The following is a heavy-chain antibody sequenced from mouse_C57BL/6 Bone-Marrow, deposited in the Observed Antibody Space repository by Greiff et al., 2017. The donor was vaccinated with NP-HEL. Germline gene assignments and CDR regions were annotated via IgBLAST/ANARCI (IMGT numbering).Heavy chain of an antibody. CDR2: INYDGSST. CDR1: GFTFSDYY. Sequence: EVKLVESEGGLVQPGSSMKLSCTASGFTFSDYYMAWVRQVPEKGLEWVANINYDGSSTYYLDSLKSRFIISRDNAKNLLYLQMSSLKSEDTATYYCARADSSGPFAYWGQGTLVTVSA. CDR3: ARADSSGPFAY. V-gene: IGHV5-16*01. J-gene: IGHJ3*01. D-gene: IGHD3-2*02.